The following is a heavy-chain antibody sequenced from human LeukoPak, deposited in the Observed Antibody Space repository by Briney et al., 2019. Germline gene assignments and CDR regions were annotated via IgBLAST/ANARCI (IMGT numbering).Heavy chain of an antibody. CDR3: ARGTPSELRYFDWLLTFDY. J-gene: IGHJ4*02. D-gene: IGHD3-9*01. Sequence: PSETLSLTCAVYGGSFSGYYWSWIRQPPGKGLEWIGEINHSGSTNYNPSLKSRVTISVDTSKNQFSLKLSPVTAADTAVYYCARGTPSELRYFDWLLTFDYWGQGTLVTVSS. V-gene: IGHV4-34*01. CDR1: GGSFSGYY. CDR2: INHSGST.